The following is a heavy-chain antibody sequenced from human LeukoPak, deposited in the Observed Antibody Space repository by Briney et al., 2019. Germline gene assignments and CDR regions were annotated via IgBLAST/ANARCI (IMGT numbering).Heavy chain of an antibody. J-gene: IGHJ4*02. CDR3: ASSHLVSGIAVAGKIDY. CDR2: IYTSGST. D-gene: IGHD6-19*01. Sequence: PSETLSLTCTVSGGSISGYYWNWIRQPAGKGLEWIGRIYTSGSTNYNPSLKSRVTISVDTSKNQFSLKLSSVTAADTAVYYCASSHLVSGIAVAGKIDYWGQGTLVTVSS. CDR1: GGSISGYY. V-gene: IGHV4-4*07.